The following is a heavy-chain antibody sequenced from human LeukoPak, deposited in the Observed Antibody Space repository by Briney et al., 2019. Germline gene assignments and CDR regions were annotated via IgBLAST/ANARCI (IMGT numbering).Heavy chain of an antibody. J-gene: IGHJ4*02. Sequence: SETLSLTCTVSGGSISSSSYYWGWLRQPPGKGLEWIGEINHSGSTNYNPSLKSRVTISVDTSKNQFSLKLSSVTAADTAVYYCARSSVQLWLGPFDYWGQGTLVTVSS. CDR2: INHSGST. V-gene: IGHV4-39*07. CDR1: GGSISSSSYY. D-gene: IGHD5-18*01. CDR3: ARSSVQLWLGPFDY.